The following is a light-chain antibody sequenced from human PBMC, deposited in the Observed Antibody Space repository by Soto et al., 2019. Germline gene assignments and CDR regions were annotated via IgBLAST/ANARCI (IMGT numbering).Light chain of an antibody. CDR2: LNSDGSH. V-gene: IGLV4-69*01. J-gene: IGLJ3*02. CDR3: QTWGTGPWV. Sequence: QPVLTQSPSASASLGASVKLTCTLSSGYSSYAIAWHQQQPEKGPRYLMKLNSDGSHNKGDGIPDRFSGSSSGAERYLTISSLQSEDEADYYCQTWGTGPWVFGGGTKVTVL. CDR1: SGYSSYA.